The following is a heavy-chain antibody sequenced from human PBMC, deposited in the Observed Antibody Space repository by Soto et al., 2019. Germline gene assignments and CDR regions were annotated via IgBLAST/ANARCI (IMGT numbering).Heavy chain of an antibody. J-gene: IGHJ4*02. D-gene: IGHD3-22*01. V-gene: IGHV4-61*08. CDR3: ARDRSYYDSSGYPKSYFDY. CDR2: IYYSGST. CDR1: GGSISSGDYY. Sequence: SETLSLTCTVSGGSISSGDYYWSWIRQPPGKGLEWIGYIYYSGSTNYNPSLKSRVTISVDTSKNQFSLKLSSVTAADTAVYYCARDRSYYDSSGYPKSYFDYWGQGTLVTVSS.